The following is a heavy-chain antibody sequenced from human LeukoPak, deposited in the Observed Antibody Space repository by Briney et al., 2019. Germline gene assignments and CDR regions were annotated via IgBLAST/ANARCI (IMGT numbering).Heavy chain of an antibody. Sequence: SETLSLTCTVSGYSISSGYYWGWIRQPPGKGLEWIGSIYHSGSTYYNPSLKSRVTISVDTSKNQFSLKLSSVTAADTAVYYCARLLVRGVMRDPWFDPWGQGTLVTVSS. CDR3: ARLLVRGVMRDPWFDP. CDR2: IYHSGST. CDR1: GYSISSGYY. J-gene: IGHJ5*02. V-gene: IGHV4-38-2*02. D-gene: IGHD3-10*01.